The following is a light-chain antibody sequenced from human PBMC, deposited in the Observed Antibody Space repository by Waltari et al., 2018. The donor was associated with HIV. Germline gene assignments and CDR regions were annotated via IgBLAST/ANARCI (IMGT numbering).Light chain of an antibody. CDR3: SSFSDNNRIV. CDR1: SSDVGGYNS. V-gene: IGLV2-8*01. J-gene: IGLJ1*01. Sequence: PSASGSPGQSVAISCTGTSSDVGGYNSVSWHQQHPGKAPKLLIYAVNKRPSGVPDRFSGSKSGNTASLTVSGLQVDDEADYYCSSFSDNNRIVFGTGTRVTVL. CDR2: AVN.